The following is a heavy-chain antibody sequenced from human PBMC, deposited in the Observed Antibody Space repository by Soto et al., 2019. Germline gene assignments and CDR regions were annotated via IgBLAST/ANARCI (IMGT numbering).Heavy chain of an antibody. CDR1: GFTFSSYS. CDR2: ISSSSSYI. Sequence: PGGSLRLSCAASGFTFSSYSMNWVRQAPGKGLEWVSSISSSSSYIYYVDSVKGRFTISRDNAKNSLYLQMNSLRAEDTAVYYCARDYLLRFGGSMDVWGKGTTVTVS. V-gene: IGHV3-21*01. D-gene: IGHD3-16*01. J-gene: IGHJ6*03. CDR3: ARDYLLRFGGSMDV.